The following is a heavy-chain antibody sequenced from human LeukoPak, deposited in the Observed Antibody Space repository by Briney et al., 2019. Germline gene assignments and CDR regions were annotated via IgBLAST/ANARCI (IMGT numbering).Heavy chain of an antibody. CDR3: ARVDYGDYGFGY. J-gene: IGHJ4*02. Sequence: GGSLRLSCAASGFTVSSNYMSWVRQAPGKGLEWVSVIYSGGSTYYADSVKGRFTISRDNSKNTLYLQMNSLRAEDTAVYYCARVDYGDYGFGYWGQGTPVTVSS. CDR2: IYSGGST. V-gene: IGHV3-66*01. CDR1: GFTVSSNY. D-gene: IGHD4-17*01.